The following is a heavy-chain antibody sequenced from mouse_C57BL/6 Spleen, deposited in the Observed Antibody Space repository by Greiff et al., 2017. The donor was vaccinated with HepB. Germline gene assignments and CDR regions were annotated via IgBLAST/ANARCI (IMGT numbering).Heavy chain of an antibody. Sequence: EVQLQQSGPELVKPGASVKISCKASGYTFTDYYMNWVEQSHGKSLEWIGDINPNNGGTSYNQKFKGKATLTVDKSSSTAYMERRSLTSEDSAVYYCARTTTVLDYWGQGTTLTVSS. CDR3: ARTTTVLDY. J-gene: IGHJ2*01. CDR2: INPNNGGT. D-gene: IGHD1-1*01. V-gene: IGHV1-26*01. CDR1: GYTFTDYY.